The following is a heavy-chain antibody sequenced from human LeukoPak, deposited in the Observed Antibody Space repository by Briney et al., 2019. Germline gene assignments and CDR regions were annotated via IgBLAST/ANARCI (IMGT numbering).Heavy chain of an antibody. CDR2: IDHSGST. V-gene: IGHV4-34*01. J-gene: IGHJ5*02. CDR1: GGTFRGFF. D-gene: IGHD3-10*01. Sequence: KPSETLSITCAVSGGTFRGFFWSWIRQPPGKGPAWIGEIDHSGSTNYDPSLESRVTLSVDTSKNQVSLTLNSVTAADTAVYYCARGLRFHFGSGNWFDLWGQGTLVTVSS. CDR3: ARGLRFHFGSGNWFDL.